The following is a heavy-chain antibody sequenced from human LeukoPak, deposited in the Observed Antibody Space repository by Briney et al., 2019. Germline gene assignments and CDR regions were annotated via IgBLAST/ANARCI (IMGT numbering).Heavy chain of an antibody. CDR1: GFTFSSYS. J-gene: IGHJ4*02. Sequence: GGSLRLSCAASGFTFSSYSMNWVRQAPGKGLEWVSSISSSGNDIYYADSVKGRFTISRDNAKNSVFLQMSSLRAEDTAVYYCARDKQSSGWYYIDYWGQGALVTVSS. V-gene: IGHV3-21*01. CDR3: ARDKQSSGWYYIDY. D-gene: IGHD6-19*01. CDR2: ISSSGNDI.